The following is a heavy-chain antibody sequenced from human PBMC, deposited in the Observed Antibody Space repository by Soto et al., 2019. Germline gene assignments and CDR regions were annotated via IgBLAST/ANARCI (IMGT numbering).Heavy chain of an antibody. CDR1: GYTFTSYA. D-gene: IGHD6-19*01. CDR2: INAGNGNT. Sequence: QVQLVQSGAEVKKPGASVKVSCKASGYTFTSYAMHWVRQAPGQRLEWMGWINAGNGNTKYSQKFQGRVTITRDTSASTAYMELSSLRSEDTAVYYCARGGGYSSGWFDYFDYWGQGTLVTVSS. J-gene: IGHJ4*02. CDR3: ARGGGYSSGWFDYFDY. V-gene: IGHV1-3*01.